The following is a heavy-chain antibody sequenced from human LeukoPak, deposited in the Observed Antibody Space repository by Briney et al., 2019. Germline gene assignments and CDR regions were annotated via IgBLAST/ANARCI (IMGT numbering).Heavy chain of an antibody. CDR2: INPNSGGT. CDR1: GYTFTGYY. D-gene: IGHD3-22*01. V-gene: IGHV1-2*02. J-gene: IGHJ4*02. Sequence: GASVKVSCKASGYTFTGYYMHWVRQAPGQGLEWMGWINPNSGGTNYAQKFQGRVTMTRDTSISTAYMELSRLRSDDTAVYYCARDLWYYYDSSGFNYFDYWGQGTLVTVSS. CDR3: ARDLWYYYDSSGFNYFDY.